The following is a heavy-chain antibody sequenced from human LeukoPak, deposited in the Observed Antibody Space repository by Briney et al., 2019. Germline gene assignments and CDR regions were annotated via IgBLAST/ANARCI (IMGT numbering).Heavy chain of an antibody. D-gene: IGHD2-15*01. V-gene: IGHV4-59*01. J-gene: IGHJ4*02. CDR3: AREGSGNFDY. CDR2: IYYSGST. CDR1: GGSISSYY. Sequence: SETLSLTCTDSGGSISSYYWSWIRQPPGKGLEWIGYIYYSGSTNFNPSLKSRVTISVDTSKNQFSLKLSSVTAADTAVYYCAREGSGNFDYWGQGTLVTVSS.